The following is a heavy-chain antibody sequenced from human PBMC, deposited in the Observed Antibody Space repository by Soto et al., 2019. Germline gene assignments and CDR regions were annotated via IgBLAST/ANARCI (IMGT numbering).Heavy chain of an antibody. V-gene: IGHV3-48*02. CDR2: ISSSSSTI. CDR3: ARGDYYDTSGYLALFDY. D-gene: IGHD3-22*01. Sequence: GVSLRLSCAASGFTFSSYSMNWVRQAPGKGLEWVSYISSSSSTIYYADSVKGRFTISRDNAKNSLYLQMNSLRDEDTAAYYCARGDYYDTSGYLALFDYWGQGTLVTVSS. CDR1: GFTFSSYS. J-gene: IGHJ4*02.